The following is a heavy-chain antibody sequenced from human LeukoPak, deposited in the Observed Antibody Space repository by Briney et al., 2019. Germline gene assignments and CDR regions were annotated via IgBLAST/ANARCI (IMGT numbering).Heavy chain of an antibody. D-gene: IGHD1-26*01. CDR2: IRWNSGKI. CDR1: GFTFEDYA. Sequence: GRSLRLSCVVPGFTFEDYAMHTVPQAPGKVQEWVSGIRWNSGKIAYADSVRGRFTISSDKVRNSLYLQTNSLRHEDTALYFCAKDGGELRTDEPYLDYWGQGTLVSVSS. J-gene: IGHJ4*02. CDR3: AKDGGELRTDEPYLDY. V-gene: IGHV3-9*01.